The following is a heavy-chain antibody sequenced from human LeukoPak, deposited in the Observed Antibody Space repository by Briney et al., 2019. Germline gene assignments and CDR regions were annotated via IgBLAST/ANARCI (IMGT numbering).Heavy chain of an antibody. V-gene: IGHV4-39*07. CDR1: GDSISSTSYY. D-gene: IGHD3-22*01. Sequence: ASETLSLTCTVSGDSISSTSYYWGWIRQPPGKGLECIGIIYYSGSTWYSPSLKSRVTISIDTSKNQFSLKLSSVTAADTAVYYCAGMRYYDSSGYYFRDWYFDLWGRGTLVTVSS. CDR2: IYYSGST. CDR3: AGMRYYDSSGYYFRDWYFDL. J-gene: IGHJ2*01.